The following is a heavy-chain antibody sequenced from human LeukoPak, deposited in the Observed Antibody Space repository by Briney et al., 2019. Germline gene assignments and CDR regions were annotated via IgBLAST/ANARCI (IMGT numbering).Heavy chain of an antibody. J-gene: IGHJ4*02. CDR1: GGSISSHY. CDR2: IYYSGST. D-gene: IGHD2-15*01. Sequence: SSETLSLTCTVSGGSISSHYWSWIRQPAGKGLEWIGYIYYSGSTNYNPSLKSRVTISVDTSKNQFSLKLSSVTAADTAVYYCARRSAGCSGGSCYSGFDYWGQGTLVTVSS. CDR3: ARRSAGCSGGSCYSGFDY. V-gene: IGHV4-59*11.